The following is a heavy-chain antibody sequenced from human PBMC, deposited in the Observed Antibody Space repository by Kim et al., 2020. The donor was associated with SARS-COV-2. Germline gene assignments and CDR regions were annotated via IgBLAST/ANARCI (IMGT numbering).Heavy chain of an antibody. V-gene: IGHV4-39*01. CDR2: IYYSGST. Sequence: SETLSLTCTVSGGSISSSSYYWGWIRQPPGKGLEWIGSIYYSGSTYYNPSLKSRVTISVDTSKNQFSLKLSSVTAADTAVYYCARHGGKSGYLYYYYYYGMDVWGQGTTVTVSS. CDR3: ARHGGKSGYLYYYYYYGMDV. D-gene: IGHD5-12*01. CDR1: GGSISSSSYY. J-gene: IGHJ6*02.